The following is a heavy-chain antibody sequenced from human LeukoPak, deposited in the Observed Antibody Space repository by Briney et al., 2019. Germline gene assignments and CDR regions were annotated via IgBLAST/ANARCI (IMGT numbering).Heavy chain of an antibody. J-gene: IGHJ4*02. CDR1: GGSISSYY. CDR2: IYYSGST. Sequence: SETLSLTCTVSGGSISSYYWSWIRQPPGKGLEWIGYIYYSGSTNYNPSLKSRVTMSVDTSKNQFSLKLSSVTAADTAVYYCARSKDILTGYCFDYWGQGTLVTVSS. CDR3: ARSKDILTGYCFDY. D-gene: IGHD3-9*01. V-gene: IGHV4-59*01.